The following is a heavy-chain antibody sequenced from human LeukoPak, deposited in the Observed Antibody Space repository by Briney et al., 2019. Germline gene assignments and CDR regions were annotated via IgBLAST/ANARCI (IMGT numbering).Heavy chain of an antibody. J-gene: IGHJ4*02. D-gene: IGHD2-2*03. CDR3: ARIGYCSSTSSSPGRFDF. CDR1: GYRFTSYW. CDR2: IYPGDSDT. Sequence: GESLKISFKGSGYRFTSYWIGWVRPMPGKGLEWRGIIYPGDSDTRYSPSFQGQVTISADKSISTAYLQWSSLKASDTDMYYCARIGYCSSTSSSPGRFDFWGQGTLVTVSS. V-gene: IGHV5-51*01.